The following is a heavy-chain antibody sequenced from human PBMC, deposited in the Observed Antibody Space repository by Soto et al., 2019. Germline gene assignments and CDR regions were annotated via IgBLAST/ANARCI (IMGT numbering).Heavy chain of an antibody. Sequence: QVQLVQSGAEVKKPGASVKVSCKASGYTFINYDINWVRQATGQGLEWMEWMNPNGGRTGYAQKFQGRVTMTRNTSITTAYMELSGLRFEDTAVYYCARRIASAGTWWFDPWGPGTLVTVSS. V-gene: IGHV1-8*01. J-gene: IGHJ5*02. CDR3: ARRIASAGTWWFDP. CDR2: MNPNGGRT. CDR1: GYTFINYD. D-gene: IGHD6-13*01.